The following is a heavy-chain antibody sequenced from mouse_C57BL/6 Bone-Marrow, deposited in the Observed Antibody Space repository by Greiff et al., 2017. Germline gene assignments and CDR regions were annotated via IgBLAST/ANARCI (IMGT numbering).Heavy chain of an antibody. CDR1: GYTFTSYW. CDR3: ARETAQATNYFDY. Sequence: QVQLQQPGAELVRPGSSVKLSCKASGYTFTSYWMDWVKQRPGQGLEWIGNIYPSDSETHYNQKFKDKATLTVDKSSSTAYMQLSSLTSEDSAVYYCARETAQATNYFDYWGQGTTLTVSS. V-gene: IGHV1-61*01. D-gene: IGHD3-2*02. J-gene: IGHJ2*01. CDR2: IYPSDSET.